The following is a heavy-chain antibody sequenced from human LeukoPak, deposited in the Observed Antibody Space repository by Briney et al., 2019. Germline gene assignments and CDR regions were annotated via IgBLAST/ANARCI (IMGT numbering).Heavy chain of an antibody. CDR2: IYYSGST. V-gene: IGHV4-38-2*01. D-gene: IGHD1-26*01. Sequence: LRLSCAASGFTFSDYYMSWIRQPPGKGLEWIWSIYYSGSTYYNPSLKSRVTISVDTSKNQFSLKLSSVTAADTAVYYCARGIAIVGATHLDYWGQGTLVTVSS. CDR3: ARGIAIVGATHLDY. J-gene: IGHJ4*02. CDR1: GFTFSDYY.